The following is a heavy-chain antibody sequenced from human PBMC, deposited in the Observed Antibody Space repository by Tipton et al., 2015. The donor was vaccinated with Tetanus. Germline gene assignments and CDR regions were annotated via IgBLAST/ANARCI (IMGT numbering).Heavy chain of an antibody. V-gene: IGHV3-53*01. CDR2: IYSGGST. D-gene: IGHD3-10*01. J-gene: IGHJ3*02. CDR3: ARHNRVLWFGELSDAFDI. CDR1: GFTVSSNY. Sequence: SLRLSCAASGFTVSSNYMSWVRQTPGKGLEWASVIYSGGSTYYADSVKGRFTISRDNSKNTLYLQMNSLRAEDTAVYYCARHNRVLWFGELSDAFDIWGQGTMVTVSS.